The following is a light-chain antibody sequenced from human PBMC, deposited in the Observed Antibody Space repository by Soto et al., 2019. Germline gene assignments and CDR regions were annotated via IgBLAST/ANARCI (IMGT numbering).Light chain of an antibody. CDR1: QTISTY. V-gene: IGKV1-39*01. CDR2: DAS. Sequence: DIQLPHSPASLSASIEARVTITCRASQTISTYLNWYQQKPGKAPRLLIYDASSLLSGVPSRFSGSGSGTDFTLTIASLQPEDFSTYYCQQSDSTPYTFGQGTKVDVK. J-gene: IGKJ2*01. CDR3: QQSDSTPYT.